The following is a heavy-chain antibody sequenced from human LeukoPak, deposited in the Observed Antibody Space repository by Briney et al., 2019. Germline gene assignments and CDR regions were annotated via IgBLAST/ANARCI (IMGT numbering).Heavy chain of an antibody. CDR3: ARADTYWYSSSWYYLDS. V-gene: IGHV4-59*01. CDR2: IYYSGST. Sequence: SETLSLTCTVSGGSISSYYWSWVRQPPGKGLEWVGYIYYSGSTNYNPSLKSRVTISVDTSKNQFSLKLSSVTAADTAVYYCARADTYWYSSSWYYLDSWGQGTLVTVSS. CDR1: GGSISSYY. D-gene: IGHD6-13*01. J-gene: IGHJ4*02.